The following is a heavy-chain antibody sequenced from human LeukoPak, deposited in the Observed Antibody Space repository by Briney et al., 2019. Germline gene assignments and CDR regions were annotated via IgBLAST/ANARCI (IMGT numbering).Heavy chain of an antibody. Sequence: ASVKVSCKASGYTFTSYGISWVRQAPGQGLEWMGWISAYNGNTNYAQKLQGRVTMTTDTSTSTAYMELRSLRSDDTAVYYCARKRGYSGYDPSTADIWGQGTMVTVSS. J-gene: IGHJ3*02. D-gene: IGHD5-12*01. CDR3: ARKRGYSGYDPSTADI. CDR1: GYTFTSYG. V-gene: IGHV1-18*01. CDR2: ISAYNGNT.